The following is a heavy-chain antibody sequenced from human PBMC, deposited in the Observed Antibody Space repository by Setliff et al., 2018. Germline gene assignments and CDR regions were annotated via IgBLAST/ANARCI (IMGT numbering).Heavy chain of an antibody. CDR2: INHSGST. CDR1: GGSFSGYY. Sequence: SETLSLTCAVYGGSFSGYYWSWIRQPPGKGLEWIGEINHSGSTNYNPSLKSRVTISVDTSKNQFSLKLSSVTAADTAVYYCAGAPRNFGVVIPYYYYYYMDVWGKGTTVTVSS. D-gene: IGHD3-3*01. J-gene: IGHJ6*03. CDR3: AGAPRNFGVVIPYYYYYYMDV. V-gene: IGHV4-34*01.